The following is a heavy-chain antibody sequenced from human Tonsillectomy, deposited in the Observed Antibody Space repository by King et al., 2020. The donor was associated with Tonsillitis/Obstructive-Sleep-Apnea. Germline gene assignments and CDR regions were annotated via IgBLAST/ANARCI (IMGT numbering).Heavy chain of an antibody. V-gene: IGHV4-34*01. CDR1: GGSFSGFY. CDR2: ITHSGGN. Sequence: VQLQQWGAGLLKPSETLSLTCAVYGGSFSGFYWTWIRQPPGKGLEWIGEITHSGGNRYNPSLKSRVTISTGSSKNQFSLNLSSVTAADTAVDYCARGDLLTGYYASTDFDSWGQGTLVTVSS. D-gene: IGHD3-9*01. CDR3: ARGDLLTGYYASTDFDS. J-gene: IGHJ5*01.